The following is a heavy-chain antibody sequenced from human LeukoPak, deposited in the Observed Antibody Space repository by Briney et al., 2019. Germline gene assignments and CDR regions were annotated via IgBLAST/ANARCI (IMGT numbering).Heavy chain of an antibody. V-gene: IGHV3-53*01. CDR3: ARVLSGRGSLYDYYYYMDV. D-gene: IGHD2-8*02. J-gene: IGHJ6*03. CDR2: TYSNGRT. CDR1: GFTFSSYW. Sequence: PGGSLRLSCAASGFTFSSYWMSWVRQAPGKGLEWVSVTYSNGRTYYADSVKGRFTISRDISKNTLYLQMNSLRAEDTAVYYCARVLSGRGSLYDYYYYMDVWGKGTTVTISS.